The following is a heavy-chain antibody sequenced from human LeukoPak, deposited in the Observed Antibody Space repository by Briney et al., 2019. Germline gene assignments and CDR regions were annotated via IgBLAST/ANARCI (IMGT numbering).Heavy chain of an antibody. CDR1: GYTFTSYG. D-gene: IGHD3-10*01. CDR2: ISAYNGNT. CDR3: ARLGYYYGSGSYYKVMAYGMDV. J-gene: IGHJ6*02. Sequence: ASVKVSCKASGYTFTSYGISWVRQAPGQGLEWMGWISAYNGNTNYAQKLQGRVTMITDTSTSTAYMELRSLRSDDTAVYYCARLGYYYGSGSYYKVMAYGMDVWGQGTTVTVSS. V-gene: IGHV1-18*01.